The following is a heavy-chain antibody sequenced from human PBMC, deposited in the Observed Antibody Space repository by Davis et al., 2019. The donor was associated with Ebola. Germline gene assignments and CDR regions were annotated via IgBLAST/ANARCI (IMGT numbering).Heavy chain of an antibody. V-gene: IGHV3-30-3*01. D-gene: IGHD1-26*01. Sequence: GESLKISCAASGFTFSGHSMHWVRQAPGKGLEWVAVVSYDGSTKYYADSVKGRFTISRDNSKNTGFLQMNSLRGEDTAVYYCARDPSPYSGTYYSTFDIWGQGTMVTVSS. J-gene: IGHJ3*02. CDR3: ARDPSPYSGTYYSTFDI. CDR2: VSYDGSTK. CDR1: GFTFSGHS.